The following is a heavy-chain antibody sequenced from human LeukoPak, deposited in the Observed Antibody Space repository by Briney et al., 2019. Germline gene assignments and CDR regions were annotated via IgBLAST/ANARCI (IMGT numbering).Heavy chain of an antibody. V-gene: IGHV3-30*18. CDR1: GFTFGSYG. CDR2: ISYDGSDK. CDR3: AKQREGTSWSPDY. D-gene: IGHD6-13*01. J-gene: IGHJ4*02. Sequence: GGSLRLSCAASGFTFGSYGMHWVRQAPGKGLEWVAVISYDGSDKYYADSVKGRFTISRDNSKNTLYLQMNSLRADDTAVCYCAKQREGTSWSPDYWGQGTLVTVSS.